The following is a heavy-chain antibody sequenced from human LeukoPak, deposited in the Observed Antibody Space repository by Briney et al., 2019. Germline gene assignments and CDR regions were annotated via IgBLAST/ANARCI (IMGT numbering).Heavy chain of an antibody. J-gene: IGHJ4*02. CDR2: IYSGGST. CDR3: ARQPLVDPSVTVVAPQTPFDY. Sequence: GGSLRLSCAASGFTVSSNYMSWVRQAPGKGLEWVSVIYSGGSTYYADSVKGRFTISRDNSKNTLYLQMNSLRAEDTAVYYCARQPLVDPSVTVVAPQTPFDYWGQGTLVTVSS. D-gene: IGHD2-2*01. V-gene: IGHV3-53*01. CDR1: GFTVSSNY.